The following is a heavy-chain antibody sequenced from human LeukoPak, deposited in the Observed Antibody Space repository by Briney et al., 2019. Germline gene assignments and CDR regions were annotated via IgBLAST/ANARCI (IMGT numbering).Heavy chain of an antibody. CDR3: TTAFSTYWWPG. Sequence: GGSLRLSCVASGFPFNKAWMSWVRQAPGKGLEWVGRIRSRVDGAITDYATPVKGRFTISRDDSKNTLFLQMNSLRSDDTAVYYCTTAFSTYWWPGWGQGTLVAVSS. CDR2: IRSRVDGAIT. V-gene: IGHV3-15*01. D-gene: IGHD2-8*02. CDR1: GFPFNKAW. J-gene: IGHJ4*02.